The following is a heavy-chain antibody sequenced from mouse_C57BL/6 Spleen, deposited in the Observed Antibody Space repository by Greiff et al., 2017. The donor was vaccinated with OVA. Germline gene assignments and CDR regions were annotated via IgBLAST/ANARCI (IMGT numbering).Heavy chain of an antibody. CDR2: IDPENGDT. V-gene: IGHV14-4*01. J-gene: IGHJ1*03. CDR3: TTDHWYFDV. CDR1: GFNIKDDY. Sequence: EVQLQESGAELVRPGASVKLSCTASGFNIKDDYMHWVKQRPEQGLEWIGWIDPENGDTEYASKFQGKATITADTSSNTAYLQLSSLTSEDTAVYYCTTDHWYFDVWGTGTTVTVSS.